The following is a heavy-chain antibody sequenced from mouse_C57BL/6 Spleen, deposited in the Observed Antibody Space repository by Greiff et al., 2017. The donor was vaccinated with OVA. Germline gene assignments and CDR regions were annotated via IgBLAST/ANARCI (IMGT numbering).Heavy chain of an antibody. J-gene: IGHJ2*01. Sequence: VQLQQSGAELARPGASVKMSCKASGYTFTSYTMHWVKQMPGQGLEWIGYINPSSGYTKYNQKFKDKATLTADKSSSTAYMQLSSLTSEDSAVYYCARGNYYGGEFFDYWGQGTTLTVSS. D-gene: IGHD1-1*01. CDR2: INPSSGYT. V-gene: IGHV1-4*01. CDR3: ARGNYYGGEFFDY. CDR1: GYTFTSYT.